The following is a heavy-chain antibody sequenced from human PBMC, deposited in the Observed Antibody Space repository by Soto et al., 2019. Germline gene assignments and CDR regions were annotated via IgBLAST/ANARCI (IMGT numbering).Heavy chain of an antibody. J-gene: IGHJ4*02. Sequence: QVQLQESGPGLVKPSETLSLTCTVSGGSISSYYWSWIRQPPGKGLEWIGYIYYSGSTNYNPFLKSRVTISVDTSKSQSSLKLSSVTAADTAVYYCARGMGNYDYWGQGTLVTVSS. CDR2: IYYSGST. CDR1: GGSISSYY. CDR3: ARGMGNYDY. D-gene: IGHD1-26*01. V-gene: IGHV4-59*01.